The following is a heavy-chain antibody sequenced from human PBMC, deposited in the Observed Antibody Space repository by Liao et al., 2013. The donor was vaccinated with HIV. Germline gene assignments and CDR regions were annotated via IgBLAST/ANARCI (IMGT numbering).Heavy chain of an antibody. D-gene: IGHD1-26*01. Sequence: QLQLQESGPGLLKPSETLSLTCNVSGGSISGSAFFWGWVRQPPGKGLEWLGSIYETGTTHYNPSLSSRVTLSVDAPKNQFSLNLRSVTAADTATYFCARDMRPGAPLDHWGQGTLVTVSS. CDR3: ARDMRPGAPLDH. V-gene: IGHV4-39*07. CDR1: GGSISGSAFF. J-gene: IGHJ4*02. CDR2: IYETGTT.